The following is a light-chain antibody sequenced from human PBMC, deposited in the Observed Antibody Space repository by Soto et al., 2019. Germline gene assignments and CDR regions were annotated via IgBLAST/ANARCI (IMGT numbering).Light chain of an antibody. V-gene: IGKV3-20*01. Sequence: EVVLTQSPDTLSLSPGERATLSCRASQSSFDTYLAWFQQKPGQAPRLLIYAASTRATGIPDRFRGSRSGTDFALTISRLEPEDAAVYYCHQYGNSPWTLGQGTKVE. CDR1: QSSFDTY. CDR2: AAS. J-gene: IGKJ1*01. CDR3: HQYGNSPWT.